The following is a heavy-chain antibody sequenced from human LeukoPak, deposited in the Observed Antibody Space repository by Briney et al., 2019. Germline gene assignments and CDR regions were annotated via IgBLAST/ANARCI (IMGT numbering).Heavy chain of an antibody. D-gene: IGHD6-13*01. CDR1: GGSITSYY. J-gene: IGHJ5*02. V-gene: IGHV4-59*01. CDR3: AKYPGYPTRWFEP. CDR2: IFYSGST. Sequence: PSETLSLTCTVSGGSITSYYWSWIRQPPGKRLEWIGYIFYSGSTTYNPSLERRVSISIDTSKNQFSLKLSSLTAADTAVYYCAKYPGYPTRWFEPWGQGTLVTVSS.